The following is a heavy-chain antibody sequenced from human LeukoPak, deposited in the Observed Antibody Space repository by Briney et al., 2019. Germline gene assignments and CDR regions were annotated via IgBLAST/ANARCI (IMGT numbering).Heavy chain of an antibody. CDR2: IYHSGST. V-gene: IGHV4-4*02. CDR3: ARHESSSWYRDVVFGFDP. J-gene: IGHJ5*02. Sequence: SETLSLTCAVSGASISSSNWLSWVRPPPGKGQEWIGEIYHSGSTNYNPSLKSRVTISVDTSKNQFSLKLSSVTAADTAVYYCARHESSSWYRDVVFGFDPWGQGTLVTVSS. CDR1: GASISSSNW. D-gene: IGHD6-13*01.